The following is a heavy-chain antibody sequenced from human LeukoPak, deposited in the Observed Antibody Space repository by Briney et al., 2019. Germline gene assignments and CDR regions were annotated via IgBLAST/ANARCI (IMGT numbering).Heavy chain of an antibody. CDR3: AELGITMIGGV. D-gene: IGHD3-10*02. Sequence: PGGSLRLSCAASGFTFSSFWMSWVRQAPGKGLEWVANIKEDGSERSYVDSVKGRFTISRHNAKNALYLQMNSLRAEDTAVYYCAELGITMIGGVWGKGTTVTISS. J-gene: IGHJ6*04. CDR2: IKEDGSER. CDR1: GFTFSSFW. V-gene: IGHV3-7*01.